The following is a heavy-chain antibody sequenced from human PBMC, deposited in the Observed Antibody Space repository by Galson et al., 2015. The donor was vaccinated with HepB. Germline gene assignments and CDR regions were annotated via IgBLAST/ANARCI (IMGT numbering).Heavy chain of an antibody. CDR1: GFTFSSYS. CDR2: ISSSSSYI. Sequence: SLRLSCAASGFTFSSYSMNWVRQAPGKGLEWVSSISSSSSYIYYADSVKGRFTISRDNAKNSLYLQMNSLRAEDTAVYYCARRDSYGFSDAFDIWGQGTMVTASS. CDR3: ARRDSYGFSDAFDI. V-gene: IGHV3-21*01. D-gene: IGHD5-18*01. J-gene: IGHJ3*02.